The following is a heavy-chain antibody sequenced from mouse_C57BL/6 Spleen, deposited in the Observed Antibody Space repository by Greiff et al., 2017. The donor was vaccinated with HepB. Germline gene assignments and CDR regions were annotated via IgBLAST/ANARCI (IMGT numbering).Heavy chain of an antibody. CDR1: GYTFTSYG. D-gene: IGHD1-1*01. CDR2: IYPRSGNT. Sequence: QVQLQQSGAELARPGASVKLSCKASGYTFTSYGISWVKQRTGQGLEWIGEIYPRSGNTYYNEKFKGKATLTADKSSSTAYMELRSLTSEDSAVYFCARSGGYYYGSSYVDYWGQGTTLTVSS. CDR3: ARSGGYYYGSSYVDY. J-gene: IGHJ2*01. V-gene: IGHV1-81*01.